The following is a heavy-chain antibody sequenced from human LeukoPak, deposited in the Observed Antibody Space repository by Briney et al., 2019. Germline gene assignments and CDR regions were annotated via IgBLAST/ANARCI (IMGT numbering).Heavy chain of an antibody. V-gene: IGHV3-15*01. J-gene: IGHJ1*01. Sequence: PGGSLTLSCAASGFTFSNAWMSWVRQAPGKGLELVGRIKSKTDGGITDYAAPVKGRFTISGDDSKNTLYLQMNSLKTEDTAVYYCTARYCRSTSCYGEYFQRWGQGTLVTVSS. D-gene: IGHD2-2*01. CDR2: IKSKTDGGIT. CDR3: TARYCRSTSCYGEYFQR. CDR1: GFTFSNAW.